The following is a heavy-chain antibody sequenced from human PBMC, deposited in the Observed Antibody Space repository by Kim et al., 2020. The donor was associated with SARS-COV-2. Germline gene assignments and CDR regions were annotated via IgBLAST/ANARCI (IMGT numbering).Heavy chain of an antibody. V-gene: IGHV1-3*01. D-gene: IGHD3-9*01. J-gene: IGHJ4*02. CDR2: INAGDGST. CDR3: ARDILAGYYWDYFDY. Sequence: ASVKVSCKASGYTFTDYAMHWVRQAPGQRLEWMGWINAGDGSTRYSEKFQGRVTISRDTSASTAYMELSSLRSEDTAVYYCARDILAGYYWDYFDYWGQG. CDR1: GYTFTDYA.